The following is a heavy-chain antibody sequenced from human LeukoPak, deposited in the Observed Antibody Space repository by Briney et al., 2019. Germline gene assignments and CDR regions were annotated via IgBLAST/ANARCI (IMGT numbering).Heavy chain of an antibody. CDR2: ISSSSSTI. CDR3: ARGGYCSSTSCYPSWFDP. CDR1: GFTFSSYR. Sequence: GGSLRLSCAASGFTFSSYRMNWVRQAPGKGLEWVSYISSSSSTIYYADSVKGRFTISRDNAKNSLYLQMNSLRAEDTAVYYCARGGYCSSTSCYPSWFDPWGQGTLVTVSS. D-gene: IGHD2-2*01. J-gene: IGHJ5*02. V-gene: IGHV3-48*01.